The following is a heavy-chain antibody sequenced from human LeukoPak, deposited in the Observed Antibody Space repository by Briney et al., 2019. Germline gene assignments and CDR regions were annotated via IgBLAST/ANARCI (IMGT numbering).Heavy chain of an antibody. V-gene: IGHV3-74*01. D-gene: IGHD3-22*01. Sequence: GGSLRLSCAASGFTFSSYWMPWVRQAPGKGLVWVSRIKSDGSTNYADSVKGRFTISRDNAKNTVSLQMNSLRAEDTGVYYCARAPSEIGGYYPEYFRHWGQGTLVTVSS. CDR2: IKSDGST. J-gene: IGHJ1*01. CDR1: GFTFSSYW. CDR3: ARAPSEIGGYYPEYFRH.